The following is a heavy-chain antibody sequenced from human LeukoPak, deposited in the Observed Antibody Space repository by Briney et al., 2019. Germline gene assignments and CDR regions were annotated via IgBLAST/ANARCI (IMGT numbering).Heavy chain of an antibody. Sequence: GGSLRLSCAASGFTFSTHAMHWVRQAPGKGLEWVAAISFDGDNKYYADSVKGRFTISRDNSNNSLHLQMSSPRAEDTAVYYCASPVRLGWDYYDSSGYFAYWGQGTLVTVSS. J-gene: IGHJ4*02. D-gene: IGHD3-22*01. CDR3: ASPVRLGWDYYDSSGYFAY. CDR1: GFTFSTHA. CDR2: ISFDGDNK. V-gene: IGHV3-30*04.